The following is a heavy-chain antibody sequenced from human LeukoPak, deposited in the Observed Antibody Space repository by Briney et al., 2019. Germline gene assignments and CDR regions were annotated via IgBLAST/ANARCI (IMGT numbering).Heavy chain of an antibody. CDR1: GFTFSSYA. V-gene: IGHV3-7*01. D-gene: IGHD5-12*01. J-gene: IGHJ4*02. CDR2: MKHDGNEK. Sequence: GGSLRLSCAAPGFTFSSYAMSWVRQAPGKGLEWVANMKHDGNEKHYVDSVEGRFTISRDNAKSSLYLQMNNLRAEDTAVYYCARDLGHSGYDLYDYWGQGTLVTVSS. CDR3: ARDLGHSGYDLYDY.